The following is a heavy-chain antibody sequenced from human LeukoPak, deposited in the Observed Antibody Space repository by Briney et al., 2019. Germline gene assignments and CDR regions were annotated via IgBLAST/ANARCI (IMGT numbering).Heavy chain of an antibody. CDR2: ISSSSSTI. Sequence: GGSLTLSCAVSGFTSSTAWLTWVRQAPGKGLEWVSYISSSSSTIYYADSVKGRFTISRDNAKNSLYLQMNSLRAEDTAVYYCARDTAMALAGYYGMDVWGQGTTVTVSS. CDR1: GFTSSTAW. J-gene: IGHJ6*02. CDR3: ARDTAMALAGYYGMDV. V-gene: IGHV3-48*04. D-gene: IGHD5-18*01.